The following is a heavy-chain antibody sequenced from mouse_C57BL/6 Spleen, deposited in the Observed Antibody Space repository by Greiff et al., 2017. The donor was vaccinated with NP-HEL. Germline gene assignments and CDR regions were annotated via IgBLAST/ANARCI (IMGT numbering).Heavy chain of an antibody. CDR2: IYPGSGNT. CDR3: AREITTVVGGAMDY. J-gene: IGHJ4*01. Sequence: VQRVESGAELVRPGASVKLSCKASGYTFTDYYINWVKQRPGQGLEWIARIYPGSGNTYYNEKFKGKATLTAEKSSSTAYMQLSSLTSEDSAVYFCAREITTVVGGAMDYWGQGTSVTVSS. V-gene: IGHV1-76*01. CDR1: GYTFTDYY. D-gene: IGHD1-1*01.